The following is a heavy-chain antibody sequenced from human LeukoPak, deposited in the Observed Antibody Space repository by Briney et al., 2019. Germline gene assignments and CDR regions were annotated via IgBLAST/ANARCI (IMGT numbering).Heavy chain of an antibody. V-gene: IGHV4-39*07. CDR2: VSYSGSA. CDR3: LYGNFPDYFDF. D-gene: IGHD2-8*01. Sequence: SETLSLTCTVSGGSVTISTYFWAWLRQTPGEGLDWIGSVSYSGSAHYNPSLISRVTMSVDATKNQFFLQLDSVTAADTAVYYFLYGNFPDYFDFWGQGTLVTVSS. CDR1: GGSVTISTYF. J-gene: IGHJ4*02.